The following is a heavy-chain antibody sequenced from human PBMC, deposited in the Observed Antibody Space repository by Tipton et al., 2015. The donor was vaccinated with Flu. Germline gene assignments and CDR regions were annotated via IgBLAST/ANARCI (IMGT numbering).Heavy chain of an antibody. V-gene: IGHV4-31*03. J-gene: IGHJ5*01. D-gene: IGHD3-3*01. CDR1: GGSISSGSYY. CDR3: GRIFAYNIDS. CDR2: IYYTGTT. Sequence: TLSLTCSVSGGSISSGSYYWTWIRQRPGEGLEWVGYIYYTGTTHYSPSLKSRVTISRDASMNQFSLTLRSVTAADTAVYYCGRIFAYNIDSWGKGTLVIVSS.